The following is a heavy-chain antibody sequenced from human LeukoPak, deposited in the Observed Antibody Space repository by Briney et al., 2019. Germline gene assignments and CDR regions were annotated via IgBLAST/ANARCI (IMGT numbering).Heavy chain of an antibody. CDR2: IYSSGST. Sequence: KPSETLSLTCTVSVGSISTYYWSWIRQPAGKDLEWIGHIYSSGSTNYNPSLQSRVTMSVDTSKNQFSLKLISVAAADTAVYYCARGYGSGSNWFDPWGQGTLVIVSS. J-gene: IGHJ5*02. CDR3: ARGYGSGSNWFDP. V-gene: IGHV4-4*07. D-gene: IGHD3-10*01. CDR1: VGSISTYY.